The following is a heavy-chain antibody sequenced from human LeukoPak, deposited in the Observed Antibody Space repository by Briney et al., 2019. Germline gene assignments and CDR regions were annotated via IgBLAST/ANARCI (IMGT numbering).Heavy chain of an antibody. CDR3: AREPPTKYRNSEYYFDY. Sequence: GGSLRLSCAASGFTFSSYWMSWVRQAPGKGLEWVANIKQDGSEKYYVDSVKGRFTISRDNAKNSLYLQMNSLRAEDTAVYYCAREPPTKYRNSEYYFDYWSQGTLVTVSS. D-gene: IGHD1-14*01. V-gene: IGHV3-7*01. J-gene: IGHJ4*02. CDR2: IKQDGSEK. CDR1: GFTFSSYW.